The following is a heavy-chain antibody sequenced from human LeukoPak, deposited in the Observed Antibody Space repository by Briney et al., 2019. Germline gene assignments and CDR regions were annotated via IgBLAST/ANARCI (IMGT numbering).Heavy chain of an antibody. D-gene: IGHD3-22*01. J-gene: IGHJ4*02. V-gene: IGHV3-23*01. CDR1: GFTFSSYA. Sequence: GGSLRLSCAASGFTFSSYAMSWVRQAPGKGLEWVSTISGSGGSTYYADSVKGRFTISRDNSKNTLYLQMNSLRAEDTSVYYCAKAYYDSPGYSGYWGQGTLVTVSS. CDR3: AKAYYDSPGYSGY. CDR2: ISGSGGST.